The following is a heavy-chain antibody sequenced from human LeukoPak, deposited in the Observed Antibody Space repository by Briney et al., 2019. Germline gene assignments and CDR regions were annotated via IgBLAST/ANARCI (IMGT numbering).Heavy chain of an antibody. CDR3: ARDRVYCSSTSCYSDAFDI. CDR1: GFTFSSYE. J-gene: IGHJ3*02. V-gene: IGHV3-48*03. D-gene: IGHD2-2*01. Sequence: GGSLRLSCAASGFTFSSYEMNWVREAPGKGLEWVSYISSSGSTIYYADSVKGRFTISRDNAKNSLYLQMNSLRAEDTAVYYCARDRVYCSSTSCYSDAFDIWGQGTMVTVSS. CDR2: ISSSGSTI.